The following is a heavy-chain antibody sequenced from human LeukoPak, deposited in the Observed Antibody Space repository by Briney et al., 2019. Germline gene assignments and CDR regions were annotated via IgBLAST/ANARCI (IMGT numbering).Heavy chain of an antibody. CDR3: ARDYSRGHSYGADY. CDR1: GYTFTDYY. Sequence: ASVKVSCKASGYTFTDYYIHWVRQAPGQGLEWMGRINPNSGGTNYAQKFQGRVTMTRDTSISTAYMELSRLRFDDTAAFYCARDYSRGHSYGADYWGQGTLVTASS. CDR2: INPNSGGT. D-gene: IGHD5-18*01. J-gene: IGHJ4*02. V-gene: IGHV1-2*06.